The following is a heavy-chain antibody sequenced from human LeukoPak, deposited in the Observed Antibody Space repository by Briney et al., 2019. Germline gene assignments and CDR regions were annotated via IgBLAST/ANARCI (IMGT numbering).Heavy chain of an antibody. CDR2: IRGSGVST. CDR1: GLTFSSYT. J-gene: IGHJ4*02. V-gene: IGHV3-23*01. Sequence: GGSLRLSCAAPGLTFSSYTMSWVRQAPGKGLEWVSAIRGSGVSTYYADSVKGRFAISRDNSKNALYLQMNNLRAEDTAVYYCASKAGFDVDLMFIFDFWGQGTLVTVSS. CDR3: ASKAGFDVDLMFIFDF. D-gene: IGHD3-9*01.